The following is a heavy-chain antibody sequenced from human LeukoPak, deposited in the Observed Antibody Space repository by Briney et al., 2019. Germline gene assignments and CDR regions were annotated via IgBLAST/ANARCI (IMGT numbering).Heavy chain of an antibody. D-gene: IGHD3-22*01. CDR3: ARAHHYDTSGYHHCLDY. J-gene: IGHJ4*02. CDR1: EFTFSGYY. Sequence: GGSLRLSCVASEFTFSGYYMSWIRQAPGQGLEWVSYISSSGSNIDYADSVKGRFTISRDNAKNSLYLQMSSLRAEDTAVYYCARAHHYDTSGYHHCLDYWGQGTLVTVSS. V-gene: IGHV3-11*04. CDR2: ISSSGSNI.